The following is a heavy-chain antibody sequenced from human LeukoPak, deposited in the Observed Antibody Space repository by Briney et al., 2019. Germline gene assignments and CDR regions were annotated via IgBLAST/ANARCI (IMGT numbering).Heavy chain of an antibody. CDR3: ANQCGGGCSGDY. V-gene: IGHV3-30*04. CDR1: GFTFSSYA. J-gene: IGHJ4*02. D-gene: IGHD2-21*01. CDR2: IYNDFIN. Sequence: PGGSLRLSCAASGFTFSSYAMHWVRQVPGKGLEWVAYIYNDFINGYADSVKGRFTISRDNSKNTLYLEMDRLRVEDTAMYYCANQCGGGCSGDYWGQGALVTVSS.